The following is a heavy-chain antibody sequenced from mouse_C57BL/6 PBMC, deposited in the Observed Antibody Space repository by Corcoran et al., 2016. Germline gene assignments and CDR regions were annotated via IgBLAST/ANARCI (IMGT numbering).Heavy chain of an antibody. CDR2: IYPNNGGN. Sequence: EVQMQASGDELIKPGALVTMSCKASGYAFAEYYMHWVKQSHGKSLEWIGYIYPNNGGNGYNQKFKGKATLTVDKYSSTAYMELRSLTSEDSAVYYCARSFNFYFDYWGQGTTLTVSS. V-gene: IGHV1-34*01. CDR1: GYAFAEYY. D-gene: IGHD1-3*01. J-gene: IGHJ2*01. CDR3: ARSFNFYFDY.